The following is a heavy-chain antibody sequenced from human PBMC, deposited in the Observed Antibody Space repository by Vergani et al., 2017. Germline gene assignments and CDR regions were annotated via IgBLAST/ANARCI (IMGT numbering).Heavy chain of an antibody. CDR2: IIPILGIA. CDR1: GGTFSSYT. V-gene: IGHV1-69*04. CDR3: ARDEEDYYYYGMDV. J-gene: IGHJ6*02. Sequence: QVQLVQSGAEVKKPGASVKVSCKASGGTFSSYTISWVRQAPGQGLEWMGRIIPILGIANYAQKFQGRVTITADKSTSTAYMELSSLRSEDTAVYYCARDEEDYYYYGMDVWGQGTMVTVSS.